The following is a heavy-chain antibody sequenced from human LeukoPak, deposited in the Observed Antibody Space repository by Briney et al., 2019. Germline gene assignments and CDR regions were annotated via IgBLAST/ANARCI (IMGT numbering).Heavy chain of an antibody. CDR2: ISDSGGTT. CDR1: GITLSNYG. V-gene: IGHV3-23*01. Sequence: GGSLRLSCAVSGITLSNYGMSWVRQAPGKGLEWVAGISDSGGTTSYADSVKGRFTISRDNPKNTLYLQMNSLRAEDTAVYFCAKRGVVIRVILVGFHKEAYYFDSWGQGTLVTVSS. CDR3: AKRGVVIRVILVGFHKEAYYFDS. D-gene: IGHD3-22*01. J-gene: IGHJ4*02.